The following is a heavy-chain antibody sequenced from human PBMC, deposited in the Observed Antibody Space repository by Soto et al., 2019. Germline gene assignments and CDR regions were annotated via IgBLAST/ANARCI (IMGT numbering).Heavy chain of an antibody. Sequence: GGSLRLSCAASGFTFSSYGMHWVRQAPGKGLEWVAVIWYDGSNKYYADSVKGRFTISRDNAKNTLYLQMNSLRAEDTAVYYCARGPRSSGYWFDPWGQGTLVTVSS. D-gene: IGHD6-25*01. CDR2: IWYDGSNK. CDR1: GFTFSSYG. J-gene: IGHJ5*02. CDR3: ARGPRSSGYWFDP. V-gene: IGHV3-33*01.